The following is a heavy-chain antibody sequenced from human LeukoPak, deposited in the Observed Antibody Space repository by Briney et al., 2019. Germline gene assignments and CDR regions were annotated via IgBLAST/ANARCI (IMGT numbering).Heavy chain of an antibody. CDR3: ARWSGYALD. V-gene: IGHV4-59*01. CDR2: IYYSGST. D-gene: IGHD2-2*01. J-gene: IGHJ4*02. Sequence: PSETLSLTCTVSGGSISSDYWSWIRQPPGKGLEWIGYIYYSGSTNYNPSLKSRGTMSIDTSKNQFSLKLSSVTAADTAVYYCARWSGYALDWGQGTLVTVSS. CDR1: GGSISSDY.